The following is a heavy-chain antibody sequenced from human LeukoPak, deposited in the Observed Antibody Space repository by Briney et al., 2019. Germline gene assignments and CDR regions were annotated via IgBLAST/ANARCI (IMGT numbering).Heavy chain of an antibody. CDR3: ARGSIGLMTTMTD. CDR1: GYSFTSYG. Sequence: ASVKVSCKASGYSFTSYGLNWVRQAPGQGLEWMGWININTGNPTYAQGFTGWFVFSLDTSVSTAYLQISSLKAEDTAVYYCARGSIGLMTTMTDWGQGTLVTVSS. D-gene: IGHD4-17*01. CDR2: ININTGNP. J-gene: IGHJ4*02. V-gene: IGHV7-4-1*02.